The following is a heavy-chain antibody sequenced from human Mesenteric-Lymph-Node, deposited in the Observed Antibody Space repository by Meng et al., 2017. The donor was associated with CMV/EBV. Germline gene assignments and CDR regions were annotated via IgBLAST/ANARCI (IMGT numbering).Heavy chain of an antibody. CDR3: ARHSYHGSGSHFAT. CDR2: VSYSGSSGST. CDR1: AISSSKYF. D-gene: IGHD3-10*01. J-gene: IGHJ4*02. V-gene: IGHV4-39*01. Sequence: AISSSKYFWGWIRQPPGKGLEWIGSVSYSGSSGSTYYSPSLKSRVTISVDTSKNQFSLKLSSVTAADTAVYNCARHSYHGSGSHFATWGQGTLVTVSS.